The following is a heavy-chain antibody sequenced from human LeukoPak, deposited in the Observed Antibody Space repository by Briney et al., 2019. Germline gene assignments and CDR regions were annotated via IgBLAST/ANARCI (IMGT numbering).Heavy chain of an antibody. V-gene: IGHV3-13*01. CDR3: ARELRTYGMDV. CDR2: IGTAGDT. Sequence: GGSLRLSCAASGFTFSSYDMHWVRQATGKGLEWVSAIGTAGDTYYPGSVKGRFTISRENAKNSLYLQMDSLRAGDTAVYYCARELRTYGMDVWGQGTTVTVSS. CDR1: GFTFSSYD. J-gene: IGHJ6*02.